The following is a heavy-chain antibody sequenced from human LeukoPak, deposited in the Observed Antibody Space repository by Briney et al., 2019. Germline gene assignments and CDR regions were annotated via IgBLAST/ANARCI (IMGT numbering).Heavy chain of an antibody. CDR2: ISSSSSYI. CDR3: AKDIRTVSGWYV. Sequence: GGSLRLSCAASGFTFSSYSMNWVRQAPGKGLEWVSSISSSSSYIYYADSVKGRFTISRDNAKNSLYLQMNSLRAEDTAVYYCAKDIRTVSGWYVWGQGTLVTVSS. V-gene: IGHV3-21*04. J-gene: IGHJ4*02. CDR1: GFTFSSYS. D-gene: IGHD6-19*01.